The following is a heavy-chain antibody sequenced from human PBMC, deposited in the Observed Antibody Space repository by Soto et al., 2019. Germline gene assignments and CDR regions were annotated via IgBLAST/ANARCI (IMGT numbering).Heavy chain of an antibody. D-gene: IGHD3-16*02. CDR1: GFTFSSYA. J-gene: IGHJ4*02. CDR3: AKTTYYDYIWGSYRYFDY. CDR2: ISGSGGST. V-gene: IGHV3-23*01. Sequence: PGGSLRLSCAASGFTFSSYAMSWVRQAPGKGLEWVSAISGSGGSTYYADSVKGRFTISRDNSKNTLYLQMNSLRAEDTAVYYCAKTTYYDYIWGSYRYFDYWGQGTLVTVSS.